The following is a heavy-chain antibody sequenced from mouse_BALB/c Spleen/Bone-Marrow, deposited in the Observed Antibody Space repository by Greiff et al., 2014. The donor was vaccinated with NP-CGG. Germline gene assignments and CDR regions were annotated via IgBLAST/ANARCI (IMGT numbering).Heavy chain of an antibody. D-gene: IGHD1-1*01. CDR2: IWAGGTT. Sequence: VNLVESGPGLVAPSQSLSIACTVSGFSLTSYGVHWVRQPPGKGLEWLGAIWAGGTTDYNSALMSRLGIRKDNSKSQVFLKMNSLQSDDTAMYYCARALYYYGSSYYAMDYWGQGTSVIVSS. V-gene: IGHV2-9*02. CDR3: ARALYYYGSSYYAMDY. CDR1: GFSLTSYG. J-gene: IGHJ4*01.